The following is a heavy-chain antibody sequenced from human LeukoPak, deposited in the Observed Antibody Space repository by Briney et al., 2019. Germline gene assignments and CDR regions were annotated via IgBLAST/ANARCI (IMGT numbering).Heavy chain of an antibody. CDR3: ARSIAARTPPDY. CDR2: IIPIFGTA. V-gene: IGHV1-69*05. CDR1: GGSFSSEA. D-gene: IGHD6-6*01. Sequence: SVKVSCKAFGGSFSSEAISWVRQAPGQGLEWMGGIIPIFGTANYAQKFQGRVTMTRDTSTSTVYMELSSLRSEDTAVYYCARSIAARTPPDYWGQGTLVTVSS. J-gene: IGHJ4*02.